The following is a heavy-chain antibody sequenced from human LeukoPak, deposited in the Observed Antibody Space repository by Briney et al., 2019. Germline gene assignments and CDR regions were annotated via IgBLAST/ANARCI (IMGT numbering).Heavy chain of an antibody. CDR1: GGSISSSNCY. CDR3: ARQISDYYYYYMDV. CDR2: IYYSGTT. V-gene: IGHV4-39*01. D-gene: IGHD3-10*01. Sequence: SETLSLTCTVSGGSISSSNCYWGWIRQPPGKGLEWIGTIYYSGTTYYNPSLESRVTISEDTSKSQFSLTLGSVTAADTAVYYCARQISDYYYYYMDVWGKGTTVTVSS. J-gene: IGHJ6*03.